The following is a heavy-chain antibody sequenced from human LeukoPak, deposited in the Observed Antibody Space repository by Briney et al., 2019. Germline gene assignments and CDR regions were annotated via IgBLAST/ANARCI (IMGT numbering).Heavy chain of an antibody. D-gene: IGHD3-10*02. Sequence: PGGSLRLSCAASGFTFSSYAVHWVRQAPGKGLEWVAFISYDGSNEYYADSVKGRFTISRDNAKNSLYLQMNSLRAEDTAVYYCAELGITMIGGVWGKGTTVTISS. CDR1: GFTFSSYA. CDR3: AELGITMIGGV. CDR2: ISYDGSNE. J-gene: IGHJ6*04. V-gene: IGHV3-30*04.